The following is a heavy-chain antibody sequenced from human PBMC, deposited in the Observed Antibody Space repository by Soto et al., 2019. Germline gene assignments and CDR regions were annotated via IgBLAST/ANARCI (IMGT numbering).Heavy chain of an antibody. V-gene: IGHV5-51*01. Sequence: GESLKISCKGSGYSFTSYWIGWVRQMPGRGLEWMGIIYPGDSDTRYSPSFQGQVTISADKSISTAYLQWSSLKASDTAMYYCARYCSGGSCYSHSFDYWGQGTLVTVSP. CDR1: GYSFTSYW. CDR2: IYPGDSDT. CDR3: ARYCSGGSCYSHSFDY. J-gene: IGHJ4*02. D-gene: IGHD2-15*01.